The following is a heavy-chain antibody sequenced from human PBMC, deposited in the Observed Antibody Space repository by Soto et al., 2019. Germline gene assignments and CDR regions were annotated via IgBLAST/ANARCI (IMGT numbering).Heavy chain of an antibody. J-gene: IGHJ5*02. Sequence: QVQLVESGGGVVQPGRSLRLSCAASGFTFSSYAMHWVRQAPGKGLEWVAVISYDGSNKYYADSVKGRFTISRDNSKNTLYLRMNSLRAEDTAVYYCARAEMHDYGDSWFDPWGQGTLVTVSS. CDR2: ISYDGSNK. D-gene: IGHD4-17*01. CDR1: GFTFSSYA. V-gene: IGHV3-30-3*01. CDR3: ARAEMHDYGDSWFDP.